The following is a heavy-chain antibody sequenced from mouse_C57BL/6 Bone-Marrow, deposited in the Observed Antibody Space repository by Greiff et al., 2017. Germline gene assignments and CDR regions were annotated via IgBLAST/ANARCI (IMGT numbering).Heavy chain of an antibody. CDR1: GYTFTDYE. D-gene: IGHD2-1*01. Sequence: QVQLQQSGAELVRPGASVTLSCKASGYTFTDYEMHWVKQTPVHGLEWIGAIDPETGGTAYNQKFKGKAILTADKSSSTAYMGLRSLTSEDSAVYYCTREAYGNGFAYWGQGTLDTVSA. V-gene: IGHV1-15*01. J-gene: IGHJ3*01. CDR2: IDPETGGT. CDR3: TREAYGNGFAY.